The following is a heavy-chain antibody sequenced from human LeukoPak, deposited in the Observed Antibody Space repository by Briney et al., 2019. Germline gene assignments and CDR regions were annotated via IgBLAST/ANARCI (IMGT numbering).Heavy chain of an antibody. CDR1: GGSFSGYY. J-gene: IGHJ6*02. Sequence: SETLSLTCAVYGGSFSGYYWSWIRQPPGKGLEWIGEINHSGSTNYNPSLKSRVTISVATSKNQFSLKLSSVTAADTAVYYCARVRRTPTVTEVRHYYCGMDVWGQGTTVTVSS. V-gene: IGHV4-34*01. D-gene: IGHD4-11*01. CDR3: ARVRRTPTVTEVRHYYCGMDV. CDR2: INHSGST.